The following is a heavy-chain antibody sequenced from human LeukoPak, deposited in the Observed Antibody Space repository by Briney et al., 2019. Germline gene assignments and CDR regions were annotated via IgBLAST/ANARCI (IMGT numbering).Heavy chain of an antibody. D-gene: IGHD6-19*01. V-gene: IGHV4-59*08. CDR1: GGSISSYY. Sequence: SETLSLTCTVSGGSISSYYWSWIRQPPGKGLEWIGYIYYSGSTNYNPSLKSRVTISVDTSKNQFSLKLSSVTAADTAVYYRARHRSGWYAVDYWGQGTLVTVSS. J-gene: IGHJ4*02. CDR3: ARHRSGWYAVDY. CDR2: IYYSGST.